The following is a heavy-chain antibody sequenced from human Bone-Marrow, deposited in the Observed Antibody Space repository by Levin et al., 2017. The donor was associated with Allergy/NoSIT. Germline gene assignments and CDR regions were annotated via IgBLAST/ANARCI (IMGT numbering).Heavy chain of an antibody. J-gene: IGHJ5*02. D-gene: IGHD6-13*01. Sequence: SQTLSLTCTVSGGSISGSANYWSWIRQHPGKGLEWIGHIYYSGVTYYNPSLRSRLIISVDTSENQFSLNLASVTAADTAVYYCARQPTAAGMRTWFDPWGPGTLVTVSS. CDR3: ARQPTAAGMRTWFDP. CDR2: IYYSGVT. CDR1: GGSISGSANY. V-gene: IGHV4-31*03.